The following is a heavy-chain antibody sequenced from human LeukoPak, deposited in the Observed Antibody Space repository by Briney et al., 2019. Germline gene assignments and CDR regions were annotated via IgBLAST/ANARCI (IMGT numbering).Heavy chain of an antibody. CDR2: IYYSGST. D-gene: IGHD3-22*01. V-gene: IGHV4-61*01. CDR3: ARGKNYYDSSGYDY. CDR1: GGSISSGTYS. J-gene: IGHJ4*02. Sequence: SETLSLTCAVSGGSISSGTYSWSWIRQPPGKGLEWIGYIYYSGSTYYNPSLKSRVTISVDTSKNQFSLKLSSVTAADTAVYYCARGKNYYDSSGYDYWGQGTLVTVSS.